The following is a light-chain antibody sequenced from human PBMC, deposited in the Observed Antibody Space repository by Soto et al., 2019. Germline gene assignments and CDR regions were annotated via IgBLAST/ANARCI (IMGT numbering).Light chain of an antibody. V-gene: IGLV7-43*01. CDR2: STS. J-gene: IGLJ3*02. CDR1: TGAVTSGYY. CDR3: LLYYGGAQLWV. Sequence: QAVVTQEPSLTVSPGGTVTLTCASSTGAVTSGYYPSWFQQKPGQAPRALICSTSNKHSWTPARFSGSLLGGKAALTLSGVQPEDEADYYCLLYYGGAQLWVFGGGTKLTVL.